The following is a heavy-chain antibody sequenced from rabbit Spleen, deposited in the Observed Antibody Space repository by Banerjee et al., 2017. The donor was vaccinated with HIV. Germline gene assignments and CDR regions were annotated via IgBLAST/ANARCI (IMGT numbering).Heavy chain of an antibody. D-gene: IGHD6-1*01. CDR2: IDTSGGYT. J-gene: IGHJ4*01. Sequence: LEESGGGLVKPGGTLTLTCTVSGFSFSSNWICWVRQAPGKGLEWIACIDTSGGYTYYASWAKGRFTISKSSSTTVTLQMTSLTAADTATYFCARDAYTYAYSGYALNLWGPGTLVTVS. CDR1: GFSFSSNW. V-gene: IGHV1S45*01. CDR3: ARDAYTYAYSGYALNL.